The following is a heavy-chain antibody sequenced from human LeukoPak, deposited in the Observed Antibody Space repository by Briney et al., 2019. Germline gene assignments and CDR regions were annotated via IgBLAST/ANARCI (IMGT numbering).Heavy chain of an antibody. CDR1: GGSISSGRYY. D-gene: IGHD4-23*01. CDR2: IYTSGST. CDR3: AREGYGGNSAWDAFDI. Sequence: SETLSITCTVSGGSISSGRYYWSWIRQPAGKGLEWIGRIYTSGSTNYNPSLKSRVTISVDTSRNQFSLRLSSVTAADTAVYYCAREGYGGNSAWDAFDIWGQGTMVTVSS. J-gene: IGHJ3*02. V-gene: IGHV4-61*02.